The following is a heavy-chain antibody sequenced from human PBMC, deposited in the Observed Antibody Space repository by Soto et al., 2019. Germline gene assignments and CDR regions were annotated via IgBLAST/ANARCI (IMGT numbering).Heavy chain of an antibody. CDR1: IDSIASNKW. V-gene: IGHV4-4*02. J-gene: IGHJ6*03. CDR3: ATSSFYYGSPNSMDV. D-gene: IGHD3-10*01. Sequence: SETLSLTCAVSIDSIASNKWWSWVRQPPGKGLEWIGDIYHSGNTNYHPSLKNRVTISVDKSKNQFSLNLSSVTAADTAVYYCATSSFYYGSPNSMDVWGKGTTVTVSS. CDR2: IYHSGNT.